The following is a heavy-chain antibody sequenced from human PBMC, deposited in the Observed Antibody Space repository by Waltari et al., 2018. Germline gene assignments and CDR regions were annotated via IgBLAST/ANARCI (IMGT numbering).Heavy chain of an antibody. V-gene: IGHV1-18*01. J-gene: IGHJ5*02. Sequence: QVQLVQSGAEVKKPGASVKVSCNASGYTFTSYGITWVRQPPGHGLEWMGWISAYNGNTNYAQKLQGRVTMTTDTSTSTAYMELRSLRSDDTAVYYCARDLRDYDFWSGYPPNWFDPWGQGTLVTVSS. CDR1: GYTFTSYG. D-gene: IGHD3-3*01. CDR3: ARDLRDYDFWSGYPPNWFDP. CDR2: ISAYNGNT.